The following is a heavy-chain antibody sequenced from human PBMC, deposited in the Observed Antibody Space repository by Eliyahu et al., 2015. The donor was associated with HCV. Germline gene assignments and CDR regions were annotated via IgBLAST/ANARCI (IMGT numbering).Heavy chain of an antibody. V-gene: IGHV1-24*01. CDR2: FDPEDGET. Sequence: QVQLEQSGGEVRRPGASVKXSCXVSGXXLSELSMHXVRLPPGKGLEWMGGFDPEDGETIYAQKFQGRVTMTDDTSTGTAYMELSSLTYEDTAMYYCATETLINGRAPSWGRGSPVTVSS. J-gene: IGHJ5*02. CDR1: GXXLSELS. D-gene: IGHD1-20*01. CDR3: ATETLINGRAPS.